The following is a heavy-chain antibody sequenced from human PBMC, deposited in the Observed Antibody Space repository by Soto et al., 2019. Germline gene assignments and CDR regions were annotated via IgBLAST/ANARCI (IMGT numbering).Heavy chain of an antibody. D-gene: IGHD2-2*01. J-gene: IGHJ4*02. CDR3: AKSFIILDCSSTSCYEYSSSPIDY. Sequence: GGSLRLSCAASGFTVDDYVMHWVRQATGKGLEWVSGISWNSGSIGYADSVKGRFTISRDNAKNSLYLQMNSLRAEDTALYYCAKSFIILDCSSTSCYEYSSSPIDYWGQGTLVTVSS. V-gene: IGHV3-9*01. CDR2: ISWNSGSI. CDR1: GFTVDDYV.